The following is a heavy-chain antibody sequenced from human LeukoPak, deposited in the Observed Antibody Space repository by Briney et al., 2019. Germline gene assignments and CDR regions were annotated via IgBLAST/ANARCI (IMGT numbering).Heavy chain of an antibody. D-gene: IGHD6-6*01. V-gene: IGHV3-9*03. Sequence: GGSLRLSCAASGFTFHDYAMHWVRHAPGKGLEWVSGISWNGGTIDYADSVKGRFTISRDNAKNSLYLQMNSLRPEDVALYYCAKGPTYSSSSLFDYWGQGILVAVSS. CDR3: AKGPTYSSSSLFDY. J-gene: IGHJ4*02. CDR1: GFTFHDYA. CDR2: ISWNGGTI.